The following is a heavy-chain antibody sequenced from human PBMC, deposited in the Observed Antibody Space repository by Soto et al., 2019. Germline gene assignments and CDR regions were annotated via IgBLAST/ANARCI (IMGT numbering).Heavy chain of an antibody. CDR2: IKFDGTGL. CDR3: ARDSGYSSVDSVNQYFDY. Sequence: EVQLVESGGNLVQPGGSLRLSCVASGFPFSVYWMSWVRQAPGEGLEWVARIKFDGTGLQFADSVKGRFTISRDNAENSLFLQMNSLRVEDTAVYYCARDSGYSSVDSVNQYFDYWGQGTLVTVSS. J-gene: IGHJ4*02. D-gene: IGHD5-12*01. CDR1: GFPFSVYW. V-gene: IGHV3-7*01.